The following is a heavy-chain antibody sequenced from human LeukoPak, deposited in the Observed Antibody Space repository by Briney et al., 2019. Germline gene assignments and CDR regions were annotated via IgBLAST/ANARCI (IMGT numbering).Heavy chain of an antibody. D-gene: IGHD3-10*01. CDR2: ISYSGNT. CDR3: ARVTVVRGVIITSEAFDI. V-gene: IGHV4-59*01. CDR1: GGSISSYY. Sequence: TSETLSLTCSVSGGSISSYYWSWIRQPPGKGLEWIGYISYSGNTNYNPSLKSRVTISVDTSKNQFSLKLSSVTAADTAVYYCARVTVVRGVIITSEAFDIWGQGTMVTVSS. J-gene: IGHJ3*02.